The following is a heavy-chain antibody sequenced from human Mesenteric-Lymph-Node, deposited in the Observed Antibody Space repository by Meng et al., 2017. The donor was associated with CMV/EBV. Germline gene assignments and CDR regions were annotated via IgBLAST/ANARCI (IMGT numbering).Heavy chain of an antibody. Sequence: ASVKVSCKASGYTFTSYGISWVRQAPGQGLEWMGWISAYNGNTNYAQKLQGRVTMTRDTSISTAYMELSRLRSDDTAVYYCARSKLGFWSGYYGMDVWGQGTTVTVSS. J-gene: IGHJ6*02. CDR2: ISAYNGNT. V-gene: IGHV1-18*01. CDR1: GYTFTSYG. D-gene: IGHD3-3*01. CDR3: ARSKLGFWSGYYGMDV.